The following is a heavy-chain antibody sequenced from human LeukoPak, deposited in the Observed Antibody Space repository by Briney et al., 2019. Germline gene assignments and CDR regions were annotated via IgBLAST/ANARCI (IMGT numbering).Heavy chain of an antibody. V-gene: IGHV4-34*01. D-gene: IGHD3-9*01. Sequence: SETLSLTCAVYGGSFSGYYWSWIRQPPGKGLEWIGEINHSGSTNYNPSLKSRVTISVDTSKNQFSLKLSSVTAADTAVYYCERTRYDILTGYAIWGQGTMVTVSS. CDR2: INHSGST. J-gene: IGHJ3*02. CDR3: ERTRYDILTGYAI. CDR1: GGSFSGYY.